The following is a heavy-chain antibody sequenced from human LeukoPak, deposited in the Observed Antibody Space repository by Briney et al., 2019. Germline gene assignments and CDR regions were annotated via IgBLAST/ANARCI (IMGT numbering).Heavy chain of an antibody. Sequence: GSLRLSCAASGFTFSDYYMSWIRQSPGKGLEWIGYIYHGGNTYYNPSLESRVTISLDRSKNQFSLKLSSVTAADTAVYYCARNTYYFDRSGYPLSSGFDYWGQGTLVTVSS. CDR3: ARNTYYFDRSGYPLSSGFDY. CDR1: GFTFSDYY. CDR2: IYHGGNT. V-gene: IGHV4-34*01. J-gene: IGHJ4*02. D-gene: IGHD3-22*01.